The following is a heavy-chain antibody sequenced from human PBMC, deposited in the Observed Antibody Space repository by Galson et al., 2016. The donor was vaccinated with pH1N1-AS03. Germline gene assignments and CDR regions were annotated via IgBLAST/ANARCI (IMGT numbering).Heavy chain of an antibody. D-gene: IGHD3-9*01. V-gene: IGHV7-4-1*01. Sequence: SVKVSCKASGYTFTSHRIIWVRQAPGQGLECMGWLTTSTGGPTYAQGFTGRFAFSLDTSVSTAYLQIDSLKADDTAVYYCARGHMSLSGFWDSWGQGTLVTVSS. CDR3: ARGHMSLSGFWDS. CDR1: GYTFTSHR. J-gene: IGHJ4*02. CDR2: LTTSTGGP.